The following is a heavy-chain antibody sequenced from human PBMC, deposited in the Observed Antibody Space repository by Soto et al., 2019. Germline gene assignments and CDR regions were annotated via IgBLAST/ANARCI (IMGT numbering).Heavy chain of an antibody. Sequence: EVQLLESGGGLVQPGGSLRLSCTASGFTFSTHAMTWVRQAPGKGLEWVSGISGSGGGTYYAEAVKGRFTVSRDNSKSTLYLQMNSMRVEDTAIYFCAKDLGPGISINCCCSTNVWGKGTTVTVSS. CDR2: ISGSGGGT. J-gene: IGHJ6*04. D-gene: IGHD3-10*01. V-gene: IGHV3-23*01. CDR3: AKDLGPGISINCCCSTNV. CDR1: GFTFSTHA.